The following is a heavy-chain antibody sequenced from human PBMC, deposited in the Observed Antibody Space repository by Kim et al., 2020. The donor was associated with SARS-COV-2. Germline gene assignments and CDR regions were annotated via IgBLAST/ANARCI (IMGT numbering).Heavy chain of an antibody. CDR3: TRAVKVDIVATMCFDY. Sequence: GGSLRLSCTASGFTFGDYAMSWFRQAPGKGLEWVGFIRSKAYGGTTEYAASVKGRFTISRDDSKSIAYLQMNSLKTEDTAVYYCTRAVKVDIVATMCFDYWGQGTLVTVSS. CDR1: GFTFGDYA. CDR2: IRSKAYGGTT. J-gene: IGHJ4*02. V-gene: IGHV3-49*03. D-gene: IGHD5-12*01.